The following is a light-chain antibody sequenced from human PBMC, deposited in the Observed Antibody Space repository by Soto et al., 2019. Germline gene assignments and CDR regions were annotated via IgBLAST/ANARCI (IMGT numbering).Light chain of an antibody. V-gene: IGKV3-20*01. CDR3: QHYDSLPIT. CDR1: QSVRSTY. CDR2: GAS. J-gene: IGKJ5*01. Sequence: EVVLTQSPGTLSLSPGERATLSCRASQSVRSTYLAWYQQXPGXAPRXLIXGASSRATGIPDRFSGSGSGTDFTLTISRLEPEDFTVFYCQHYDSLPITFGQGTRLEIK.